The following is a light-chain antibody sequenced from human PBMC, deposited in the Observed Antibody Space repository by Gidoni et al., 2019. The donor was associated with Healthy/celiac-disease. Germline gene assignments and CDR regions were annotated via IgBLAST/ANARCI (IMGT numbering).Light chain of an antibody. Sequence: QSVLTPQPSASGTPGQRVTISGSGSRSNIGSNTVNWYQQLPGTAPKLLIYSNNQRPSGVPDRFSGSKSGTSASLAISGLQSEDEADYYCAAWDDSLNGQVFGTGTKVTVL. CDR1: RSNIGSNT. CDR2: SNN. V-gene: IGLV1-44*01. CDR3: AAWDDSLNGQV. J-gene: IGLJ1*01.